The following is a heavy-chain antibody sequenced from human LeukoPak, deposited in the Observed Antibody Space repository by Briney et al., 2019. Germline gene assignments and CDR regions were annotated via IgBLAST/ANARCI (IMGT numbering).Heavy chain of an antibody. Sequence: GGSLRLSCVASGFTFSYAWMNWIRQAPGKGLVWVSHINPDGSNIKYADSVKGRFTISRDNAKNTVYLQMNSLRAEDTAVYYCARPPHAYGFDMWGQGTMVTVSS. V-gene: IGHV3-74*01. CDR1: GFTFSYAW. J-gene: IGHJ3*02. CDR2: INPDGSNI. CDR3: ARPPHAYGFDM.